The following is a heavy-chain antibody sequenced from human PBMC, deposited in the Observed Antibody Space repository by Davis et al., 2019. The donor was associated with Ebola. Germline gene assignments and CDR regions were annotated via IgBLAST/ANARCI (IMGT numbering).Heavy chain of an antibody. CDR1: GLTFSDYY. J-gene: IGHJ6*02. CDR2: ISSSGSTI. V-gene: IGHV3-11*01. CDR3: ASDQWLVLVYYGMDV. Sequence: GGSLRLSCAASGLTFSDYYMSWIRQAPGKGLEWVSYISSSGSTIYYADSVKGRFTISRDNSKNTLYLQMNSLRAEDTAVYYCASDQWLVLVYYGMDVWGQGTTVTVSS. D-gene: IGHD6-19*01.